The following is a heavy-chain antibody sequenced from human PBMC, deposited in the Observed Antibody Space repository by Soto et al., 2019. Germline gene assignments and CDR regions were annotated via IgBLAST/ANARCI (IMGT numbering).Heavy chain of an antibody. CDR3: ARVARGTATTVVDAFDI. V-gene: IGHV4-34*01. J-gene: IGHJ3*02. CDR2: MSHSGGT. Sequence: QVQLQQWGAGLLKPSETLSLTCAVYGGFVSSGNYYWSWIRQPPGKGLEWIGEMSHSGGTHFNPSLKSRVTISVDTSKNQFSLKMSSVTAADTALYYCARVARGTATTVVDAFDIWGPGTMVTLSS. CDR1: GGFVSSGNYY. D-gene: IGHD1-1*01.